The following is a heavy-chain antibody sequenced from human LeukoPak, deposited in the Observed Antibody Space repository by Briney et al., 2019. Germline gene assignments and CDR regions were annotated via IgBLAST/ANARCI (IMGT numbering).Heavy chain of an antibody. J-gene: IGHJ4*02. CDR1: GITLSNYG. CDR3: AKRGVVIRVILVGFHKEAYYFDS. V-gene: IGHV3-23*01. Sequence: GGSLRLSRAVSGITLSNYGMSWVRQAPGKGLEWVAGISGCGGGTNYADSVKGRFTISRDNPKNTLYLQMNSLGAEDTAVYFCAKRGVVIRVILVGFHKEAYYFDSWGQGALVTVSS. CDR2: ISGCGGGT. D-gene: IGHD3-22*01.